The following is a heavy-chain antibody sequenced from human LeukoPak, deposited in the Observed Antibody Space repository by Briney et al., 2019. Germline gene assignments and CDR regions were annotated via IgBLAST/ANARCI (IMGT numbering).Heavy chain of an antibody. CDR1: GFTFSSYG. J-gene: IGHJ4*02. CDR2: ISYDGSSK. V-gene: IGHV3-30*03. Sequence: PGRSLRLSCAASGFTFSSYGMHWVRQAPGKGLEWVAVISYDGSSKYYADSVKGRFTISRDNAKNTLYLQMNSLRAEDTAVYYCARDLSAAAGIDYWGQGTLVTVSS. CDR3: ARDLSAAAGIDY. D-gene: IGHD6-13*01.